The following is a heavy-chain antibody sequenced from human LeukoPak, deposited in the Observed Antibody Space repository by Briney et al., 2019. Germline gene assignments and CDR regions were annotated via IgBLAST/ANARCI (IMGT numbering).Heavy chain of an antibody. CDR2: INPSGGST. CDR3: ARDRFPYYYDSSGYYFPDY. Sequence: ASVKVSCKASGYTFTSYYMHWVRQAPGQGLEWMGIINPSGGSTGYAQKFQGRVTMTRDTSTSTVYMELSSLRSEDTAVYYCARDRFPYYYDSSGYYFPDYWGQGTLVTVSS. V-gene: IGHV1-46*01. CDR1: GYTFTSYY. D-gene: IGHD3-22*01. J-gene: IGHJ4*02.